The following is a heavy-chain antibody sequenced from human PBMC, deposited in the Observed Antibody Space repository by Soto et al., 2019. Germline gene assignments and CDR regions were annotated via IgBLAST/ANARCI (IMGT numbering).Heavy chain of an antibody. J-gene: IGHJ5*02. CDR3: AKEASGILPLNWFDP. V-gene: IGHV3-23*01. CDR2: ISDAGGST. CDR1: GFTFRIYT. D-gene: IGHD2-21*01. Sequence: GGSLRLSCSASGFTFRIYTMLWVRQAPGKGLEYVSAISDAGGSTYYADSVKGRFTISRDNSKNTLYLQMNSLRAEDTAVYYCAKEASGILPLNWFDPWGQGTLVTVSS.